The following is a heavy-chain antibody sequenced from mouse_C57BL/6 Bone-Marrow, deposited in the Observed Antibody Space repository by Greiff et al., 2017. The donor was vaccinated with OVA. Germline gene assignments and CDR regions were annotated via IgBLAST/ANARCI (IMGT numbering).Heavy chain of an antibody. J-gene: IGHJ2*01. V-gene: IGHV3-5*01. CDR1: GISITTGNYR. Sequence: EVHLVESGPGLVKPSQTVFLTCTVTGISITTGNYRWSWIRQFPGNKLEWIGYIYYSGPITYNPSLPSRTTITRDTPKNQFFLEMNSLAAEDTATDYCARDGGLGGFDYWGQGTTLTVSS. D-gene: IGHD3-1*01. CDR2: IYYSGPI. CDR3: ARDGGLGGFDY.